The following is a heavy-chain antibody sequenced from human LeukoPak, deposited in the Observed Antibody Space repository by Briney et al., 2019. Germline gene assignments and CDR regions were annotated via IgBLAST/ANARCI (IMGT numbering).Heavy chain of an antibody. V-gene: IGHV4-34*01. Sequence: SETLSLTCTVSGGSISSYYWSWIRQPPGKGLEWIGEINHSGSTNYNPSPKSRVTISVDTSKNQFSLKLSSVTAADTAVYYCAREGYSSGWQPDFDYWGQGTLVTVSS. J-gene: IGHJ4*02. CDR2: INHSGST. CDR3: AREGYSSGWQPDFDY. CDR1: GGSISSYY. D-gene: IGHD6-19*01.